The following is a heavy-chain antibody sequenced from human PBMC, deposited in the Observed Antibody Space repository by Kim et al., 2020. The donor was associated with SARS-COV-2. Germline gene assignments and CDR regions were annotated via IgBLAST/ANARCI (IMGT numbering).Heavy chain of an antibody. J-gene: IGHJ5*02. D-gene: IGHD3-22*01. Sequence: RFTISSNNSKNTLYLQMNSLRAEDTAVYYCAREVGRTGDSSAVRAPLFDPWGQGTLVTVSS. CDR3: AREVGRTGDSSAVRAPLFDP. V-gene: IGHV3-30*01.